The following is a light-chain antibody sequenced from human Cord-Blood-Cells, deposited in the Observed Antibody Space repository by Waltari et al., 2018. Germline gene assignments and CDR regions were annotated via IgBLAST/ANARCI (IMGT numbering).Light chain of an antibody. J-gene: IGKJ2*01. V-gene: IGKV1-39*01. CDR3: KQSYSTPYT. Sequence: DIQMTQSPSSLSASVGDRVTITCRASQSISSYLNWYQQIPGKAPKLLSYAASSLQSGVPSRFSGSGSGTDFTLTISSLQPEDFATYYCKQSYSTPYTFGLGTRLEIK. CDR2: AAS. CDR1: QSISSY.